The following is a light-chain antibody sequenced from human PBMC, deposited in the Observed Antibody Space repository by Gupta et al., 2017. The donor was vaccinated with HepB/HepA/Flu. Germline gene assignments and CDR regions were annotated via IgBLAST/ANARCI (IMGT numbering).Light chain of an antibody. Sequence: TQMTQSPSTLSASIGDRVSITCRASQSIGTWLAWYQQKPGRAPRLLIYKASSLQSGVPSRFSGSGSGTEFTLTISSLQPDDSATYYCQQYNNSFGQGTKVEVK. CDR1: QSIGTW. J-gene: IGKJ1*01. CDR2: KAS. CDR3: QQYNNS. V-gene: IGKV1-5*03.